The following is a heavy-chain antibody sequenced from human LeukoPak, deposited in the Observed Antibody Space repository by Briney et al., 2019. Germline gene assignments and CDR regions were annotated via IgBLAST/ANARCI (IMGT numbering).Heavy chain of an antibody. CDR2: INPSGVSS. D-gene: IGHD6-13*01. CDR3: ARIDSNSSYYFHY. CDR1: GYTFTSYY. Sequence: GASVKVSCKASGYTFTSYYIHWVRQAPGQGLEWMGIINPSGVSSSNAQKFQGRVTTTRDTSTSTVNMELSSLRSEDTAVYYCARIDSNSSYYFHYWGQGTLVTISS. V-gene: IGHV1-46*01. J-gene: IGHJ4*02.